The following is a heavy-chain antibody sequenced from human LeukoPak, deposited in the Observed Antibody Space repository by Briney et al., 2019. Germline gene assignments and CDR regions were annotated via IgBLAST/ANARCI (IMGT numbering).Heavy chain of an antibody. CDR2: ISSSGNTR. CDR1: GFTFSDYY. V-gene: IGHV3-11*04. J-gene: IGHJ4*02. D-gene: IGHD2-21*01. Sequence: PGGSLRLSCAASGFTFSDYYMSWIRQAPGEGLEWVAYISSSGNTRYYADSVKGRFTISRDNAKNSLYLQMNSLRAEDTAVYYCAWGGIAAFDSWGQGTLVTVSS. CDR3: AWGGIAAFDS.